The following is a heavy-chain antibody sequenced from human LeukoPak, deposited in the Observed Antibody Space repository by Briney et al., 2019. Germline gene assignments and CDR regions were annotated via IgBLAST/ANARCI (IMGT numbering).Heavy chain of an antibody. CDR2: INSDGSST. J-gene: IGHJ4*02. V-gene: IGHV3-74*01. D-gene: IGHD4-17*01. Sequence: PGGSLRLSCAASGFTFSSYWTHWVRQAPGKGLVWVSRINSDGSSTSYADSVKGRFTISRDNAKNTLYLQMNSLRAEDTAVYYCALSMTTVTNDYWGQGTLVTVSS. CDR3: ALSMTTVTNDY. CDR1: GFTFSSYW.